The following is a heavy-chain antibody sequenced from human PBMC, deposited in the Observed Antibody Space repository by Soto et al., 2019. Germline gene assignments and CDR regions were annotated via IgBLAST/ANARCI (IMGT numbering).Heavy chain of an antibody. CDR2: IIPIFGTT. J-gene: IGHJ5*01. Sequence: EASVKVSCKAYGGTFTNYAVSWVRQAPGQGLEWMRDIIPIFGTTSYAQKFQGRVTIAADESMSTGYMELTNLRSEDTAIYYCARVAYTSRATHWFDCWGQGTLVTVSS. CDR3: ARVAYTSRATHWFDC. CDR1: GGTFTNYA. D-gene: IGHD3-16*01. V-gene: IGHV1-69*13.